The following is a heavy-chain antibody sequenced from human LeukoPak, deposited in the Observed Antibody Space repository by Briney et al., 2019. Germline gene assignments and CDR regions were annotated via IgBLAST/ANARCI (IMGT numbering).Heavy chain of an antibody. D-gene: IGHD1-26*01. CDR2: ISYDGSNK. CDR1: GFTFSSYA. J-gene: IGHJ4*02. Sequence: GRSLRLSCAASGFTFSSYAMHWVRQAPGKGLEWVAVISYDGSNKYYADSVKGRFTIPRDNSKNTLYLQMNSLRAEDTAVYYCARDPYSGVSAAPNYWGQGTLVTVSS. CDR3: ARDPYSGVSAAPNY. V-gene: IGHV3-30-3*01.